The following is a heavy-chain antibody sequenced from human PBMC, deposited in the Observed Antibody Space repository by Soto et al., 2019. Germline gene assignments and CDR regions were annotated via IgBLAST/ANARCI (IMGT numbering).Heavy chain of an antibody. D-gene: IGHD6-6*01. J-gene: IGHJ2*01. V-gene: IGHV3-9*01. CDR1: GFTFDDYA. CDR3: AKDPKAARGWYFDL. Sequence: EVQLVESGGGLVQPGRSLRLSCAASGFTFDDYAMHWVRQAPGKGLEWVSGISWNSGSIGYADSVKGRFTISRDNAKNSLYLQMNSLRAEDTALYYCAKDPKAARGWYFDLWGRGTLVTVSS. CDR2: ISWNSGSI.